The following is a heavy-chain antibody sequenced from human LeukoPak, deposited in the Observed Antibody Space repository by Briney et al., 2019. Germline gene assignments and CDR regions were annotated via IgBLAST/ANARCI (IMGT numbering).Heavy chain of an antibody. CDR1: GGSFSSDY. CDR2: INYRGST. J-gene: IGHJ4*02. V-gene: IGHV4-34*01. Sequence: SETLSLTCAVSGGSFSSDYWSWIRQSPGKGLEWIGEINYRGSTIYNPSLETRVTISAGTSKNQFSLKLSSVTAADTAVYYCARGSGFNSPFDHWGQGTLVTVSS. D-gene: IGHD5-24*01. CDR3: ARGSGFNSPFDH.